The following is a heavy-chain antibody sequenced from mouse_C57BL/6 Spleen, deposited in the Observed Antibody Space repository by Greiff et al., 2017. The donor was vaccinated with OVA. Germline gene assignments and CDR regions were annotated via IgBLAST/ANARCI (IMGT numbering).Heavy chain of an antibody. D-gene: IGHD1-1*01. V-gene: IGHV1-50*01. CDR3: ARGYYGSSYY. J-gene: IGHJ2*01. CDR1: GYTFTSYW. Sequence: QVQLKESGAELVKPGASVKLSCKASGYTFTSYWMQWVKQRPGQGLEWIGEIDPSDSYTNYNQKFKGKATLTVDTSSSTAYMQLSSLTSEDSAVYYCARGYYGSSYYWGQGTTLTVSS. CDR2: IDPSDSYT.